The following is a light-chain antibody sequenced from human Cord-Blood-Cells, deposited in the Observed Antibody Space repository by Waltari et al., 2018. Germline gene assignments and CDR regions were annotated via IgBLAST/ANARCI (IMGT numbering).Light chain of an antibody. CDR2: DAA. CDR3: QQRSNWPYT. V-gene: IGKV3-11*01. Sequence: EIVLTQSPATLSLSPGERATLSCRARQSVSSNLAWYQQKPGQAPRLLIYDAANRATGIPARFSGSGSGTDFTLTISSLEPEDFAVYYCQQRSNWPYTFGQGTKLEIK. J-gene: IGKJ2*01. CDR1: QSVSSN.